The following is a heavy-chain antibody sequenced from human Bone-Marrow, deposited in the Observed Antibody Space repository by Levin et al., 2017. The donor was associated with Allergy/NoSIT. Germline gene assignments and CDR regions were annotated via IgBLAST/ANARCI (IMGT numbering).Heavy chain of an antibody. V-gene: IGHV3-33*01. CDR2: IWYDGSNK. CDR1: GFIFSSHG. Sequence: LSLTCAASGFIFSSHGLHWVRQAPGKGLEWVAFIWYDGSNKYYADSVKGRFSISRDNSENTVYLQMNSLRVEDTAVYYCARSFGGDYFFHLDSWGQGTLIIVSS. J-gene: IGHJ4*02. D-gene: IGHD2-21*02. CDR3: ARSFGGDYFFHLDS.